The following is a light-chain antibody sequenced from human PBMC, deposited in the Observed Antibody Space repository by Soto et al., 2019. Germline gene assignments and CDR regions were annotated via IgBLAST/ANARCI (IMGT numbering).Light chain of an antibody. CDR2: EVS. CDR3: SSYSTNNIPYV. J-gene: IGLJ1*01. Sequence: QSALTQPPSASGSDGQSVTISCTGTSTDVGGYNYVSWYQQHPGKAPKLMIYEVSKRPSGVPDRFSGSTSGSTASLTVSGRHPDDEDDYYCSSYSTNNIPYVFGAGTKLTVL. CDR1: STDVGGYNY. V-gene: IGLV2-8*01.